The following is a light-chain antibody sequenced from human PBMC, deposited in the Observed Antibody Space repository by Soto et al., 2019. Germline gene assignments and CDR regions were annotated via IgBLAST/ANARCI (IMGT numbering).Light chain of an antibody. CDR1: QSRGSNF. J-gene: IGKJ5*01. Sequence: TLPLAPEESRTPCCKTSQSRGSNFLAWYQHKPGQAPRLLIYASSNRATGIPDRFSGSASGTAFSLCSHRIEAEPFSVSLCHLSGLSAHFGQGTRLEIK. V-gene: IGKV3-20*01. CDR2: ASS. CDR3: HLSGLSAH.